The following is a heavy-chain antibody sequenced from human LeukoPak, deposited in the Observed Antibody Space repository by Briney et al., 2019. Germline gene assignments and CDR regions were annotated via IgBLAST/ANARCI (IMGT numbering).Heavy chain of an antibody. D-gene: IGHD1-26*01. CDR1: GGTFSSYA. Sequence: ASVKVSCKASGGTFSSYAISWVRQAPGQGLEWMGRIIPILGIANYAQKFQGRVTITADKSTSTAYMELSSLRSEDTAVYYCARVGNSGSYSMDYWGQGTLVTVSS. CDR3: ARVGNSGSYSMDY. CDR2: IIPILGIA. J-gene: IGHJ4*02. V-gene: IGHV1-69*04.